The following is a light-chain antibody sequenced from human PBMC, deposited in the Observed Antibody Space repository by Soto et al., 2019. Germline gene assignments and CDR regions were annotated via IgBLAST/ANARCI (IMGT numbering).Light chain of an antibody. J-gene: IGKJ1*01. CDR1: QGISSC. CDR2: AAS. CDR3: QQYNSYPRT. Sequence: EIQMTQAPSTLSASVGDRGIITCQASQGISSCLAWYQQKPGKAPKLLIYAASTLQSGVPSRFSGSGSGTECTLTISSLQPEDVATYYCQQYNSYPRTLGQGTKVDIK. V-gene: IGKV1-9*01.